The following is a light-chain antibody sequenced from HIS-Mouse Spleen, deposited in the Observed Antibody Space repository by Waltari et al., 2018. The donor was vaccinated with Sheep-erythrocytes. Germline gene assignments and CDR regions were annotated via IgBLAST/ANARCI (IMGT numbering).Light chain of an antibody. V-gene: IGLV2-11*01. Sequence: QSALTQPRSVSGSPGQSVTISCIGTSSDAGGYNYVSWYHQHPGKAPKLMIYDVSKRPSGVPDRFSGSKSGNTASLTISGLQAEDEADYYCCSYAGSYTFWVFGGGTKLTVL. CDR2: DVS. CDR3: CSYAGSYTFWV. J-gene: IGLJ3*02. CDR1: SSDAGGYNY.